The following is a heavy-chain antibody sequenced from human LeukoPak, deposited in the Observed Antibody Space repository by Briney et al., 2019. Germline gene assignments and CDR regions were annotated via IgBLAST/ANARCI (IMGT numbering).Heavy chain of an antibody. J-gene: IGHJ6*03. Sequence: GGSLRLSCAASGFTFNYYNMNWVRQAPGKALEWVSSITSSGAYIFYADSVRGRFTISRDSAKDSLYLQMNSLGPEDTAVYYCARDPYSGNYGNYYYYYMDVWGKGTTVTISS. CDR2: ITSSGAYI. V-gene: IGHV3-21*01. CDR1: GFTFNYYN. CDR3: ARDPYSGNYGNYYYYYMDV. D-gene: IGHD1-26*01.